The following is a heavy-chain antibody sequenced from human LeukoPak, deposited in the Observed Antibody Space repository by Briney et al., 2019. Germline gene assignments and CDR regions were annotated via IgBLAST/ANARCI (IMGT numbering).Heavy chain of an antibody. Sequence: GRSLRLSCAASGFTFSSYGMHWVRQAPGKGLEWVAVISYDGSNKYYADSVKGRFTISRDNSKNTLYLQMNSLRAEDTAVYYCAKDTWRLTYYFDHWGQGTLVTVSS. V-gene: IGHV3-30*18. CDR2: ISYDGSNK. D-gene: IGHD1-14*01. CDR1: GFTFSSYG. CDR3: AKDTWRLTYYFDH. J-gene: IGHJ4*02.